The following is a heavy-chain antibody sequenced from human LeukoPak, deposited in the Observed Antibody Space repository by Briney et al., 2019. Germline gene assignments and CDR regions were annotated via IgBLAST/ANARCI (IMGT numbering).Heavy chain of an antibody. CDR1: GFTLSSYF. CDR3: ALSYDYDHPDAPDI. D-gene: IGHD3-22*01. J-gene: IGHJ3*02. V-gene: IGHV3-74*01. CDR2: IGSDGSNA. Sequence: PGGSLRHSCAASGFTLSSYFIHWVRQGPGKAPVWVSRIGSDGSNASSADSVKGRFTISRDSAKNTVFLQMSSLRAEDTAIYYCALSYDYDHPDAPDIWGQGTMVTVSS.